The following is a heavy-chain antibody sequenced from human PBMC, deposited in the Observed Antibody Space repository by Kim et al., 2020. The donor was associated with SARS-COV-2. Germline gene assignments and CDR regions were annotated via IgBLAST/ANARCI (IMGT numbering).Heavy chain of an antibody. CDR2: ISNDGTNK. Sequence: GGSLRLSCAASGFTFSSYGIHWVRQAPGKGLEWVALISNDGTNKYYADSVKGRFTISRDNSRNTVSLQMNSLRGEDTAVYYCAKDVHPPSDGYNYCASDIWGQGTLVTVSS. J-gene: IGHJ4*02. CDR3: AKDVHPPSDGYNYCASDI. CDR1: GFTFSSYG. V-gene: IGHV3-30*18. D-gene: IGHD5-18*01.